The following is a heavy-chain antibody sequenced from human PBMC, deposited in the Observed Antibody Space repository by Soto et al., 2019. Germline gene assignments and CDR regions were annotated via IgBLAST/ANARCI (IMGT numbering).Heavy chain of an antibody. V-gene: IGHV3-23*01. Sequence: GGSLRLSCEASGFTFSAYAMSWVRQAPGKGLEWVSALTDNGGGTYYADSVKGRFTVARDDSKNTLYLQMSSLRAEDTAVYYCARDAPFVVVPAIYWGQGTLVTVSS. CDR1: GFTFSAYA. CDR2: LTDNGGGT. J-gene: IGHJ4*02. CDR3: ARDAPFVVVPAIY. D-gene: IGHD2-21*02.